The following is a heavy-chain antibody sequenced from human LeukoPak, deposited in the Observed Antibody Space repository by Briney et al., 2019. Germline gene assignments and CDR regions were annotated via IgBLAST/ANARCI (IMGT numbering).Heavy chain of an antibody. J-gene: IGHJ4*02. CDR2: ISYDGSNK. CDR3: AREITIFGVELGY. Sequence: GGSLRLSCAASGFTFSSYAMHWVRQAPGKGLEWVAVISYDGSNKYYADSVKGRFTISRDNSKNTLYLQMNSLRAEDTAVYYCAREITIFGVELGYWGQGTLVTVSS. V-gene: IGHV3-30*01. CDR1: GFTFSSYA. D-gene: IGHD3-3*01.